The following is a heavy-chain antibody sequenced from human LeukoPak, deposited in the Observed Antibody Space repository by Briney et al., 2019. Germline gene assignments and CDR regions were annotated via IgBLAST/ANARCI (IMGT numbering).Heavy chain of an antibody. Sequence: HGESLKISCKASGYSFTNYWIGWVRQMPGRGLEWRGIIYPGDSDTRYSPSFQGQVTISADKSISTAYVQWSSLKASDSAMYYCARDACSGGSCPPESWGQGTLVTVSS. D-gene: IGHD2-15*01. J-gene: IGHJ5*02. CDR2: IYPGDSDT. CDR3: ARDACSGGSCPPES. V-gene: IGHV5-51*01. CDR1: GYSFTNYW.